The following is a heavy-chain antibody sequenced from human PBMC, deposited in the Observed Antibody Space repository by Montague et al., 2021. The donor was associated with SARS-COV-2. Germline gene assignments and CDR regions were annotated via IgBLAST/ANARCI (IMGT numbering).Heavy chain of an antibody. V-gene: IGHV4-39*01. J-gene: IGHJ6*02. CDR3: ARQDDILTGYYYYGMDV. CDR2: IYYSGST. D-gene: IGHD3-9*01. Sequence: SETLSLTCTVSGGSVSSGSYYWSWIRQPPGKGLEWIGSIYYSGSTYYNPSLKGRVTISVDTSKNQFSLKLSSVTAADTAVYYCARQDDILTGYYYYGMDVWGQGTTVTVSS. CDR1: GGSVSSGSYY.